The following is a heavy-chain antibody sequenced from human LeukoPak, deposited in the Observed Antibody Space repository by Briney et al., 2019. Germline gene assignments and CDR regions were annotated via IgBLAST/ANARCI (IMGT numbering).Heavy chain of an antibody. CDR2: FDPEDGET. V-gene: IGHV1-24*01. CDR3: ATGLWFGEPGGFDY. D-gene: IGHD3-10*01. CDR1: GYTLTELS. J-gene: IGHJ4*02. Sequence: ASVKVSCKVSGYTLTELSMHWVRQAPGKGLEWMGGFDPEDGETIYAQKFQGRVTMTEDTSTNTAYMELSSLRSEDTAVYYCATGLWFGEPGGFDYWGQGTLVTVSS.